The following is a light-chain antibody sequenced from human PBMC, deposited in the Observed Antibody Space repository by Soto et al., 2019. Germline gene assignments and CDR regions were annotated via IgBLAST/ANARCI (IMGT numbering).Light chain of an antibody. CDR3: QQRSNWPRA. Sequence: EIVLTQSPATLSLSPGERATLSCRASQSVSTYLAWYKHKPGQAPRLLIYDASTRATGIPARFSGSGSGTDFTLTISSLEPEDFAVYYCQQRSNWPRAFGQGTKVEIK. CDR2: DAS. J-gene: IGKJ1*01. CDR1: QSVSTY. V-gene: IGKV3-11*01.